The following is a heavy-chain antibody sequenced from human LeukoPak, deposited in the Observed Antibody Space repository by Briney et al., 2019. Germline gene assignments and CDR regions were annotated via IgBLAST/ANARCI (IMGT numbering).Heavy chain of an antibody. V-gene: IGHV6-1*01. CDR1: GDSVSSNSAA. J-gene: IGHJ6*03. CDR3: ARSPIVAIYHYYYMDV. D-gene: IGHD5-12*01. CDR2: TYYRSTWYN. Sequence: SQTLSLTCAISGDSVSSNSAAWNWIRQSPSRGLEWLGRTYYRSTWYNDYAVSVKSRITINADTSRNQFSLQVNSVTPEDTAVYYCARSPIVAIYHYYYMDVWGRGTMVTVSS.